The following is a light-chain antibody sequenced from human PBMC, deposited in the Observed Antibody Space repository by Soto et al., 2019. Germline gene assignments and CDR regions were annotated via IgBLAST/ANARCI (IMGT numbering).Light chain of an antibody. Sequence: QSVLTQPASVSGSPGQSITISCTGTSSDVGGYNYVSWYQQHPGKAPKLMIYDVSNRPSGVSNRFSGSKSGNTASLTISGLQAGDEADYYCSSYTSSSTLDVFGTGTKVTVL. J-gene: IGLJ1*01. V-gene: IGLV2-14*01. CDR3: SSYTSSSTLDV. CDR1: SSDVGGYNY. CDR2: DVS.